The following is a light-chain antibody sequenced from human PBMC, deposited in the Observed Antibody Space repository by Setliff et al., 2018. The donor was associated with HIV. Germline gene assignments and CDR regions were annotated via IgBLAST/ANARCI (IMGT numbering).Light chain of an antibody. V-gene: IGLV2-14*03. J-gene: IGLJ1*01. Sequence: SVLTQPASVSGSPGQSITISCTGTSSDVGRYNYVSWYQQHPGKTPKLIIYDVSKWPSGVSNRFSASKSGNTASLTISGLQAEDEADYYCCSYTSISTYVFGTGTKVHRP. CDR1: SSDVGRYNY. CDR3: CSYTSISTYV. CDR2: DVS.